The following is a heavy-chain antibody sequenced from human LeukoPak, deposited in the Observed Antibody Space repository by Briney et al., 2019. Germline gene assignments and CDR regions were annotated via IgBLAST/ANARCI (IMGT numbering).Heavy chain of an antibody. Sequence: GGSLRLSCAASGFSFRSYWMHWVRQAPGKGLVWVSRINSDGSGTTYADAVKGRFTISRDNAKNTLYLQMNSLRAEDTAVYYCATGVGSMSYFGCWGQGALVTVSS. J-gene: IGHJ4*02. CDR2: INSDGSGT. D-gene: IGHD3-10*01. CDR3: ATGVGSMSYFGC. CDR1: GFSFRSYW. V-gene: IGHV3-74*01.